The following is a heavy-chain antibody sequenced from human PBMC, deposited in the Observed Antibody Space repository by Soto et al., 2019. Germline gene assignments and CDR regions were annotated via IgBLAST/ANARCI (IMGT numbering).Heavy chain of an antibody. D-gene: IGHD3-22*01. CDR3: AKDDSSDTYGMDV. CDR2: ISGSGGST. V-gene: IGHV3-23*01. J-gene: IGHJ6*02. CDR1: GFTFSSYA. Sequence: EVQLLESGGGLVQPGGSLRLSCAASGFTFSSYAMSWVRQAPGKGLEWVSAISGSGGSTYYADSVKGRFTVSRDNSKNTLYLQMNSLRAEDTAVYYCAKDDSSDTYGMDVWGQGTTVTVSS.